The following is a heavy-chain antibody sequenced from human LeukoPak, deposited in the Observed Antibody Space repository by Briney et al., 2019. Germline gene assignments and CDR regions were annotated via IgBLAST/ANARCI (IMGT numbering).Heavy chain of an antibody. CDR1: GYTFTSYG. CDR2: ISAYNGNT. J-gene: IGHJ5*02. V-gene: IGHV1-18*01. CDR3: AREEPRRGRNWFDP. D-gene: IGHD1-14*01. Sequence: GASVKVSCKASGYTFTSYGISWVRQAPGQGLEWMGWISAYNGNTNYAQKLQGRVTMTTDTSTSTAYMELRSLRSDDTAVYYCAREEPRRGRNWFDPWGQGTLVTVSS.